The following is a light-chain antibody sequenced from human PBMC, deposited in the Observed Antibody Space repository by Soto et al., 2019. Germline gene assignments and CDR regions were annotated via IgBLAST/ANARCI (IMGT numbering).Light chain of an antibody. V-gene: IGKV3-20*01. CDR2: GES. Sequence: ESVLTQSPGTLSLSPGERATLSCRATQSVSSSSLAWYQQKPGQAPRLLIYGESSRATGIPDRFSGSGSGTDFTLTISRLEPEDFAVYYCQQYGSPPFTFGPGTKVDIK. CDR1: QSVSSSS. J-gene: IGKJ3*01. CDR3: QQYGSPPFT.